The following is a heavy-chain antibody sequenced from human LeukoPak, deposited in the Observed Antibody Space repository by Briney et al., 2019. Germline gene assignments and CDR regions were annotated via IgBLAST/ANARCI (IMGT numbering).Heavy chain of an antibody. CDR2: IYYSGST. CDR1: GGSISSYY. CDR3: ARLRQGFDCGVDCDWFDP. V-gene: IGHV4-59*08. J-gene: IGHJ5*02. D-gene: IGHD2-21*02. Sequence: SETLSLTCTVSGGSISSYYWSWIRQPPGKGLEWIGYIYYSGSTNYNPSLKSRVTISVDTSKNQFSLKLSSVTAADTAVYYCARLRQGFDCGVDCDWFDPWGQGTLVTVSS.